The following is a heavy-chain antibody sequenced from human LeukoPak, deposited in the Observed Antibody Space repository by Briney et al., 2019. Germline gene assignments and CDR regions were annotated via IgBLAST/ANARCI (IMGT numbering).Heavy chain of an antibody. CDR1: GGSISSGDYY. CDR2: IYYSGST. V-gene: IGHV4-30-4*01. CDR3: ARERPYYDFWSGSSSPYYFDY. Sequence: SETLSLTCTVSGGSISSGDYYWGWIRQPPGKGPEWIGYIYYSGSTYYNPSLKSRVTISVDTSKNQFSLKLSSVTAADTAVYYCARERPYYDFWSGSSSPYYFDYWGQGTLVTVSS. J-gene: IGHJ4*02. D-gene: IGHD3-3*01.